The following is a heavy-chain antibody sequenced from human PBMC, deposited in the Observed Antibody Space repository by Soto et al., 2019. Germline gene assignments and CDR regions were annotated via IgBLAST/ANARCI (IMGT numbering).Heavy chain of an antibody. CDR3: AKDVLRFLEWLAFYGMEV. D-gene: IGHD3-3*01. CDR2: ISYDGSNK. CDR1: GFTFSSYG. J-gene: IGHJ6*02. V-gene: IGHV3-30*18. Sequence: QVQLVESGGGVVQPGRSLRLSCAASGFTFSSYGMHWVRQAPGKGLEWVAVISYDGSNKYYADSVKGRFTISRDNSKNTLYLQMNSLRAEDTAVYYCAKDVLRFLEWLAFYGMEVWGQGTTVTVSS.